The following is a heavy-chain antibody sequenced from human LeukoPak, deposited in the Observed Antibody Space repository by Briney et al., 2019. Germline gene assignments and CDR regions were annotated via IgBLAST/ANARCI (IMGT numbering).Heavy chain of an antibody. D-gene: IGHD5-18*01. CDR3: ARAPKSLWLRNLGY. V-gene: IGHV3-30*19. CDR2: IPYDGSNK. CDR1: GFTFSSYG. J-gene: IGHJ4*02. Sequence: PGGSLRLSCAAYGFTFSSYGSHWVRQAPGKGQGWEAVIPYDGSNKFYADSVKRRFTISRDNSKNTLYLQMNSLRAEDTAVYYCARAPKSLWLRNLGYWGQGTLVTVPS.